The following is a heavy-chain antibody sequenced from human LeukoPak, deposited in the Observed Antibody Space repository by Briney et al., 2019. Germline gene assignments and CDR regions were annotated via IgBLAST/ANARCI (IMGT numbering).Heavy chain of an antibody. V-gene: IGHV1-2*02. CDR3: ARGPLTYYYGSGSYRPPPIDY. J-gene: IGHJ4*02. D-gene: IGHD3-10*01. CDR2: INPNSGGT. CDR1: GYTFTGYY. Sequence: ASVKVSCKDSGYTFTGYYMHWVRQAPGQGLEWMGWINPNSGGTNYAQKFQGRVTMTRDTSISTAYMELSRLRSDDTAVYYCARGPLTYYYGSGSYRPPPIDYWGQGTLVTVSS.